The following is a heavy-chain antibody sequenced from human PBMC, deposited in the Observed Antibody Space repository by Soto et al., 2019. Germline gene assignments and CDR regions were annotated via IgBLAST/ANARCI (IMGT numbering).Heavy chain of an antibody. Sequence: GASVKVSCKASGYTFTSYGISWVRQAPGQGLEWMGWISAYNGNTNYAQKLQGRATMTTDTSTSTAYMELRSLRSDDTAVYYCARALGYCSSTSCYHWFDPWGQGTLVTVSS. CDR1: GYTFTSYG. D-gene: IGHD2-2*01. J-gene: IGHJ5*02. CDR3: ARALGYCSSTSCYHWFDP. CDR2: ISAYNGNT. V-gene: IGHV1-18*01.